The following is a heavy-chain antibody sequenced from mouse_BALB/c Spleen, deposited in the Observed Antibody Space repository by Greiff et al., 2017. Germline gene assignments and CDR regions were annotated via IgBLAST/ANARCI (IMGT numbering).Heavy chain of an antibody. CDR1: GYAFTNYL. CDR3: ARSAITTVVAKGYFDY. J-gene: IGHJ2*01. V-gene: IGHV1-54*01. Sequence: QVQLQQSGAELVRPGTSVKVSCKASGYAFTNYLIEWVKQRPGQGLEWIGVINPGSGGTNYNEKFKGKATLTADKSSSTAYMQLSSLTSDDSAVYFCARSAITTVVAKGYFDYWGQGTTLTVSS. CDR2: INPGSGGT. D-gene: IGHD1-1*01.